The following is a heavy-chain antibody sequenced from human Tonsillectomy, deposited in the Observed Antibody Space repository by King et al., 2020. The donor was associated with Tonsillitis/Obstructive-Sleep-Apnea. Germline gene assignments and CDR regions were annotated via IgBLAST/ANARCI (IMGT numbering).Heavy chain of an antibody. CDR1: GFTFDGYA. J-gene: IGHJ4*02. D-gene: IGHD3-3*01. CDR2: ISWNSGII. V-gene: IGHV3-9*01. Sequence: EVQLVESGGGLVQPGRSLRLSCAASGFTFDGYAMHWVRQAPGKGLEWVSGISWNSGIIGYVDSVRGRFTISRDNAKNSLYLEMNSLRAEDTAIYYCAKVKFWNGYVFDYWGQGTLVTVSS. CDR3: AKVKFWNGYVFDY.